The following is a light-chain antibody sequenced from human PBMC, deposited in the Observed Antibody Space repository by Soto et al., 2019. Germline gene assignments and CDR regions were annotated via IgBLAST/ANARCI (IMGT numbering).Light chain of an antibody. CDR2: GNN. Sequence: QSALTQPPSASGTPGQRVTISCSGSGSSIGTNTVNWYRQLPGTAPKLLIYGNNQRPSGVPDRFSDSKSGTSASLAISGLQSEDEAEYYCAAWDGSLNNVLFGGGTKVTVL. J-gene: IGLJ2*01. CDR3: AAWDGSLNNVL. CDR1: GSSIGTNT. V-gene: IGLV1-44*01.